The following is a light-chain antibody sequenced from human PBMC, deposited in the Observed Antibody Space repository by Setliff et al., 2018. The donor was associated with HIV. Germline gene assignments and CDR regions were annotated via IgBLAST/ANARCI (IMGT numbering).Light chain of an antibody. J-gene: IGLJ1*01. Sequence: QSVLTQPASMSGSPGQSITISCTGTSSDVGGYSYVSWYQQHPGKAPKLIIYEVRNRPSGVSNRFSGSKSGNTASLTISGLQAEDEADYYCSSYASSNTLPFGTGTKVTVL. V-gene: IGLV2-14*01. CDR3: SSYASSNTLP. CDR1: SSDVGGYSY. CDR2: EVR.